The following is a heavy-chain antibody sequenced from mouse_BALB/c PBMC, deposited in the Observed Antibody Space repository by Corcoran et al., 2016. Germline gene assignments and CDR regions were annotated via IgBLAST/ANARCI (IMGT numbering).Heavy chain of an antibody. J-gene: IGHJ1*01. D-gene: IGHD2-14*01. CDR2: IDPANGNT. V-gene: IGHV14-3*02. CDR1: GFNIKDTY. CDR3: ARGYDRYFDV. Sequence: EVQLQQSGAELVKPGASVKLSCTASGFNIKDTYMHWVKQRPEQGLEWIGRIDPANGNTKYDPKFQGKATITAATYSNTAYLQLSSLTSEDTAVYYCARGYDRYFDVWGAGTTVTVSS.